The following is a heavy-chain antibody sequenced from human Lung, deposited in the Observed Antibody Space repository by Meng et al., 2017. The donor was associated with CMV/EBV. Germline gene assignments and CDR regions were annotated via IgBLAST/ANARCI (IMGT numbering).Heavy chain of an antibody. V-gene: IGHV3-74*01. J-gene: IGHJ3*01. CDR1: GFTFSRDW. D-gene: IGHD1-26*01. CDR2: VDSAGTGT. CDR3: LLIAGTTEGGVDAFDV. Sequence: GEXXTISCAASGFTFSRDWMHWVRQAPGKGLMWVARVDSAGTGTSYADSVKGRFTISRDNARNTLYLQMNSLRVEDTAVYYCLLIAGTTEGGVDAFDVWGQGXKVTVSS.